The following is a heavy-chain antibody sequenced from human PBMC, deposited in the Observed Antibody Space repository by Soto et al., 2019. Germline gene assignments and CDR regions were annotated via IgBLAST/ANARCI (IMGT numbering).Heavy chain of an antibody. D-gene: IGHD6-13*01. CDR3: ARVDSSSWYDYYYYYGMDV. J-gene: IGHJ6*02. Sequence: QVQLQQWGAGLLKPSETLSLTCAVYGGSFSGYYWSWIRQPPGKGLEWIGEINHSGSTNYNPSLKSRVTISVDTSKNQFSLKLSSVTAADTAVYYCARVDSSSWYDYYYYYGMDVWGQGTTVTVSS. CDR1: GGSFSGYY. CDR2: INHSGST. V-gene: IGHV4-34*01.